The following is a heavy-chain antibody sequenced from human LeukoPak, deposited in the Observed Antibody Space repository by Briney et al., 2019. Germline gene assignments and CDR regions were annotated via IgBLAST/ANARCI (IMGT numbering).Heavy chain of an antibody. Sequence: GGSLRLSCAASGFTFSSYWISWVRQAPGKGLEWVANIKQDGSEKYYVDSVKGRFTISRDNAKNSLYLQMNSLRAEDTAVYYCARGVRAFDYWGQGTLVTVSS. J-gene: IGHJ4*02. CDR1: GFTFSSYW. CDR3: ARGVRAFDY. CDR2: IKQDGSEK. V-gene: IGHV3-7*01.